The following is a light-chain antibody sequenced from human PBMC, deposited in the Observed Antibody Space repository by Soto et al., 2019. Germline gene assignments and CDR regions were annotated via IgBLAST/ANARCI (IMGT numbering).Light chain of an antibody. V-gene: IGKV3-15*01. CDR2: GPS. CDR3: QQYNNWPQT. CDR1: QSVNRN. Sequence: EIVMTQSPATLSVSPGERASLSCRASQSVNRNLAWYQQKPGQAPRLLIFGPSTRATGVPGRFSGSGSGTEFTLTIRSLQSEDFAVYYCQQYNNWPQTLGQGTKVDIK. J-gene: IGKJ1*01.